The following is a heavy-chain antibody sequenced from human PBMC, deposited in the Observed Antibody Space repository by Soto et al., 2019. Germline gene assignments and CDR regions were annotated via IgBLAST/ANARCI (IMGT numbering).Heavy chain of an antibody. CDR1: GDSVSSAGYY. J-gene: IGHJ5*02. D-gene: IGHD3-3*01. CDR2: IYYSGST. V-gene: IGHV4-31*03. CDR3: ARSGVSGVVISSKWFDP. Sequence: QVQLEQSGPGLVKPSQTLSLTCTVSGDSVSSAGYYWSWIRQHPGQGLEWIGYIYYSGSTFYNPSLKSRLAMSLDRSKNQLFLKLKSVTAADTAVYYCARSGVSGVVISSKWFDPWGQGTLVTVSS.